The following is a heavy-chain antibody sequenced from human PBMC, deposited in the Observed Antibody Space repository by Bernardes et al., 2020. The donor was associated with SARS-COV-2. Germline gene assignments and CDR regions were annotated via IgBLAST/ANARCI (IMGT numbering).Heavy chain of an antibody. CDR1: GYTFTNYG. Sequence: ASVKVSCKASGYTFTNYGINWVRQAPGQGLEWMGWISSSKGYTNYAQKLQGRVTMTTDTSTSTAYMELRSLRSDDTAVYYCASPSSTTETTFIGAFHIWGQGTMVTVSS. J-gene: IGHJ3*02. V-gene: IGHV1-18*01. D-gene: IGHD1-1*01. CDR2: ISSSKGYT. CDR3: ASPSSTTETTFIGAFHI.